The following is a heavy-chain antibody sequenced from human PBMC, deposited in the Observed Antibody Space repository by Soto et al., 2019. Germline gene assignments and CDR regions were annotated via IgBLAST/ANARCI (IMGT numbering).Heavy chain of an antibody. V-gene: IGHV4-59*08. D-gene: IGHD3-22*01. J-gene: IGHJ4*02. CDR3: ARLSSGYSRAPIDY. Sequence: SETLSLTCTVSGGSISSYYWSWIRQPPGKGLEWIGYIYYSGSTNYNPSLKSRVTISVDTSKNQFSLKLSSVTAADTAVYYCARLSSGYSRAPIDYWGQGTLVTVSS. CDR2: IYYSGST. CDR1: GGSISSYY.